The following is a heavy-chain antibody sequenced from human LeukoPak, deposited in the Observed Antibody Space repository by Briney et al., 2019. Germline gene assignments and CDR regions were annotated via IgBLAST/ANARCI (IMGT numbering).Heavy chain of an antibody. CDR1: GGTFSSYA. V-gene: IGHV1-69*04. J-gene: IGHJ4*02. Sequence: SVKVSCKASGGTFSSYAISWVRQAPGQGLEWMGRIIPILGIANYAQKFQGRVTITADKSTSTAYMELSSLRSEDTAVYYCAREKQQLAHLDYWGQGTLVTVSS. CDR3: AREKQQLAHLDY. CDR2: IIPILGIA. D-gene: IGHD6-13*01.